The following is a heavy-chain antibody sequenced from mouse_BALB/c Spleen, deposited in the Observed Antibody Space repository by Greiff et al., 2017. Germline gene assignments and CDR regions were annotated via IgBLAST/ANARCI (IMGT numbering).Heavy chain of an antibody. CDR2: IYPGDGDT. Sequence: QVQLQQSGPELVKPGASVKISCKASGYAFSSSWMNWVKQRPGQGLEWIGRIYPGDGDTNYNGKFKGKATLTADKSSSTAYMQLSSLTSVDSAVYFCARATFYFDYWGQGTTLTVSS. J-gene: IGHJ2*01. CDR1: GYAFSSSW. CDR3: ARATFYFDY. V-gene: IGHV1-82*01.